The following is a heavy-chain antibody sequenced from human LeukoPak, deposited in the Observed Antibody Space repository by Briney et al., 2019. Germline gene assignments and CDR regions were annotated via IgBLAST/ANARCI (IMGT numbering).Heavy chain of an antibody. CDR2: IRGGGVST. J-gene: IGHJ4*02. V-gene: IGHV3-23*01. Sequence: GGSLGLSCAASGFTFDNYGMSRVRQAPGKGLEWVSGIRGGGVSTHYADSVKGRFTISRDNSKNTLYLQMNSLRAEDTAVYYCAKGGGSYSSGWYYDYWGQGTLDTVSS. CDR3: AKGGGSYSSGWYYDY. D-gene: IGHD6-19*01. CDR1: GFTFDNYG.